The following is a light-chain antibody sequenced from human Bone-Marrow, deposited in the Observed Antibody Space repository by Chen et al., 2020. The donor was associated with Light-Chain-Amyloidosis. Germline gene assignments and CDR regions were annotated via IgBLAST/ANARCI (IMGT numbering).Light chain of an antibody. Sequence: QSALTQPASVSGSPGQSITISCPGTSSNVGGDNHVSWYQQHPDKAPKLTIYEVTNRPSWVPDRFSGSKSDNTASLTISGLQTEDEADYFCSSYTIRNTLVFGSGTRVTVL. CDR1: SSNVGGDNH. CDR3: SSYTIRNTLV. V-gene: IGLV2-14*01. J-gene: IGLJ1*01. CDR2: EVT.